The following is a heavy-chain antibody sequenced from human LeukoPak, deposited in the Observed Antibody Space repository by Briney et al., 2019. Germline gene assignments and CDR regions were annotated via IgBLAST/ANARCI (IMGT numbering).Heavy chain of an antibody. CDR2: INPKKGDT. CDR1: GYTFSDYF. Sequence: ASVKVSCKSSGYTFSDYFVHWVRQAPGQGPEWMGWINPKKGDTTYAQSFQGRVTMTRDTSISATYMELNSLRSDDTAVYYCTRGYEYGWFDPWGQGTLVTVSS. D-gene: IGHD3-16*01. CDR3: TRGYEYGWFDP. V-gene: IGHV1-2*02. J-gene: IGHJ5*02.